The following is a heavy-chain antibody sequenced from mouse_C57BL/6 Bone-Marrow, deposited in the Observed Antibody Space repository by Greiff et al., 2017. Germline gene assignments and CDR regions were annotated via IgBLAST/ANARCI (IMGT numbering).Heavy chain of an antibody. V-gene: IGHV5-4*01. CDR2: ISDGGSYT. Sequence: EVKVVESGGGLVKPGGSLKLSCAASGFTFSSYAMSWVRQTPEKRLEWVATISDGGSYTYYPDNVKGRFTISRDNAKHNLYLQMSHLKSEDTAMYYCARDPSNYFDYWGQGTTLTVSS. CDR3: ARDPSNYFDY. CDR1: GFTFSSYA. J-gene: IGHJ2*01.